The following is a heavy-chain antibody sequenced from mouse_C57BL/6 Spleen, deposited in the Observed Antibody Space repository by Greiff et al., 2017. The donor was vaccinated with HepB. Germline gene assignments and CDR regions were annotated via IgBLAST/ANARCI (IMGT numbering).Heavy chain of an antibody. J-gene: IGHJ2*01. V-gene: IGHV14-4*01. CDR2: IDPENGDT. Sequence: VQLQQSGAELVRPGASVKLSCTASGFNIKDDYMHWVKQRPEQGLEWIGWIDPENGDTEYASKFQGKATITADTSSNPSYQQLSSLTSEDTAVYYCTSIGNYDYLDYGGQGTTLTVSS. CDR1: GFNIKDDY. D-gene: IGHD1-1*01. CDR3: TSIGNYDYLDY.